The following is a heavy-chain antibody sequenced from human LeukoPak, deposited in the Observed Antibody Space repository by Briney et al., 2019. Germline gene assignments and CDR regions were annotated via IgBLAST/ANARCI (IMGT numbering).Heavy chain of an antibody. CDR1: GFIVSSNY. CDR2: IYSGGST. J-gene: IGHJ4*02. Sequence: GGSLRLSCAASGFIVSSNYMSWVRQAPGKGLEWVSVIYSGGSTYYADSMKGRFTISRDNSKNTLYLQMNSLRAEDTAVYYCARGGPDYGDGATPEHYFDYWGQGTLVTVSS. CDR3: ARGGPDYGDGATPEHYFDY. V-gene: IGHV3-53*01. D-gene: IGHD4-17*01.